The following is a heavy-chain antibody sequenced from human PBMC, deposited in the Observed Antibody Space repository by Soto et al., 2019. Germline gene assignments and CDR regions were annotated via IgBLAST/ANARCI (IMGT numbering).Heavy chain of an antibody. CDR2: TSHDGSDK. V-gene: IGHV3-30*18. J-gene: IGHJ4*02. CDR1: GFAFSSYG. CDR3: AKGPGYLHFDS. D-gene: IGHD1-1*01. Sequence: QVQLVESGGGVVQPGTSLRLSCAASGFAFSSYGMHWVRQAPGKGLEWVAVTSHDGSDKYYLDSVKGRFTISRDNSENTLYLQMNSLTTEDTAVYYCAKGPGYLHFDSWGQGALVTVSS.